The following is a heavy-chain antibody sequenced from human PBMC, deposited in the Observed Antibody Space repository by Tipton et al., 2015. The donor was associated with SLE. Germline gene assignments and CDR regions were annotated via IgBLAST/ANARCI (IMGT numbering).Heavy chain of an antibody. D-gene: IGHD2-2*01. CDR3: ARRGDIVVVPAALPGYFDY. J-gene: IGHJ4*02. CDR2: IYYSGST. V-gene: IGHV4-39*01. Sequence: TLSLTCTVSGGSISSSSYYWGRIRQPPGKGLEWIGSIYYSGSTYYNPSLKSRVTISVDTSKNQFSLKLSSVTAADTAVYYCARRGDIVVVPAALPGYFDYWGQGTLVTVSS. CDR1: GGSISSSSYY.